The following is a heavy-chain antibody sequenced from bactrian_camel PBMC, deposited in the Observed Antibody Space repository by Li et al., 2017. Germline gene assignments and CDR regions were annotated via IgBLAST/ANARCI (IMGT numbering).Heavy chain of an antibody. CDR2: VDRDGNI. CDR1: RVTLGGSC. V-gene: IGHV3S55*01. J-gene: IGHJ4*01. Sequence: HVQLVESGGDSVQAGGSLTLSCEASRVTLGGSCMSWFRQAPEKRREVVAIVDRDGNINVADSVKGRFTISKDNAKNTLYLQLNSLKTEDTAMYYCAADPNMAWRPPKGPRYDFLGQGTQVTVS. CDR3: AADPNMAWRPPKGPRYDF. D-gene: IGHD1*01.